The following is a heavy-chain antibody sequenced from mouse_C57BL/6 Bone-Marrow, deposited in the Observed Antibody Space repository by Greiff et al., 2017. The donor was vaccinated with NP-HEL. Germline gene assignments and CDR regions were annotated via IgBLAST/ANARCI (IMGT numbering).Heavy chain of an antibody. CDR1: GFTFSSYA. Sequence: EVQLVESGGGLVKPGGSLKLSCAASGFTFSSYAMSWVRQTPEKRLEWVATISDGGSYTYYPDNVKGRFTISRDNAKNNLYLQMSHLKSEDTAMYYCARWDGSRIAYWGQGTLVTVSA. CDR2: ISDGGSYT. J-gene: IGHJ3*01. D-gene: IGHD2-3*01. CDR3: ARWDGSRIAY. V-gene: IGHV5-4*01.